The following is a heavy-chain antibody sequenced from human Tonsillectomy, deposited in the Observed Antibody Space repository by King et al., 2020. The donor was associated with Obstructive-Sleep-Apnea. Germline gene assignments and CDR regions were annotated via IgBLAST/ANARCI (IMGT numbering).Heavy chain of an antibody. D-gene: IGHD3-10*01. CDR3: AGNPSGSYSFDY. Sequence: QLQESGPGLVKPSETLFLTCTVSGGSIINFYLSWIRQPPGKGLEWIGHIYYTWSTNYNPPLKSPVTVSVDTSKNQFSLKLSSVTAADTAVYYCAGNPSGSYSFDYWGQGTLVTVSS. CDR1: GGSIINFY. J-gene: IGHJ4*02. V-gene: IGHV4-59*01. CDR2: IYYTWST.